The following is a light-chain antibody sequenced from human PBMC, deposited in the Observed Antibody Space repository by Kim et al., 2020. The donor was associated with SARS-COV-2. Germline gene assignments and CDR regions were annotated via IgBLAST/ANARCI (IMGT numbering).Light chain of an antibody. CDR3: QSYDSDTRWV. CDR1: GGDIDSNY. V-gene: IGLV6-57*03. J-gene: IGLJ3*02. Sequence: NFMLTQPHSMSESPGKTVTISCTRSGGDIDSNYVQWYQHRPGSAPTTVIYEDRQRPSGVPPRFSGSIDSSSNSAFLTISGLQTDDEADYYCQSYDSDTRWVFGGGTRLTVL. CDR2: EDR.